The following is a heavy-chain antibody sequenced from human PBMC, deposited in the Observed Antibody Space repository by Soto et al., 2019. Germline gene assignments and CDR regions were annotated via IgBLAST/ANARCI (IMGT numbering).Heavy chain of an antibody. CDR3: ARDRRYCSGGSCHYGMDV. Sequence: PSETLSLTCTVSGGSISSYYWSWIRQPPGKGLEWIGYIYYSGSTNYNPSLKSRVTISVDTSKNQFSLKLSSVTAADTAVYYCARDRRYCSGGSCHYGMDVWGQGTTVTVSS. D-gene: IGHD2-15*01. V-gene: IGHV4-59*01. CDR1: GGSISSYY. CDR2: IYYSGST. J-gene: IGHJ6*02.